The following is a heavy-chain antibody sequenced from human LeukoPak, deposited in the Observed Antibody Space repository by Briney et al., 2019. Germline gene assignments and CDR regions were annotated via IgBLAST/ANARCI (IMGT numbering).Heavy chain of an antibody. J-gene: IGHJ4*02. D-gene: IGHD3-22*01. Sequence: GGSLRLSCAASGFTFSDYYMSWIRQAPGKGLEWVSYISSSGTIYYADSVKGRFTISRDNAKNSLYLQMNSLRAEDTAVYYCATSSGYYPHFDYWGQGTLVTVSS. CDR1: GFTFSDYY. CDR2: ISSSGTI. V-gene: IGHV3-11*01. CDR3: ATSSGYYPHFDY.